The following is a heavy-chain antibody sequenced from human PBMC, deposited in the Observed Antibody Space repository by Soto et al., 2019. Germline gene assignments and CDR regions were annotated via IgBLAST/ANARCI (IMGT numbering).Heavy chain of an antibody. CDR1: GFTFSSYS. D-gene: IGHD2-2*01. V-gene: IGHV3-21*01. CDR2: ISSSSSYI. J-gene: IGHJ6*03. Sequence: EVQLVESGGGLVKPGGSLRLSCAASGFTFSSYSMNWVRQAPGKGLEWVSSISSSSSYIYYADSVKGRFTISRDNTKNSLYLQINSLRAEDTAVYYCARNGYCSSTSCTYNYYYYYYMDVWGKGTTVTVSS. CDR3: ARNGYCSSTSCTYNYYYYYYMDV.